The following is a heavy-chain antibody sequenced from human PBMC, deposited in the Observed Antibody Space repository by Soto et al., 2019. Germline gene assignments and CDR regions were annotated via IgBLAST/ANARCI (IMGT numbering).Heavy chain of an antibody. CDR2: ISSSSSTI. CDR1: GFTFSSYS. CDR3: ARDGYSSSWYFSEIDY. D-gene: IGHD6-13*01. J-gene: IGHJ4*02. Sequence: GGSLRLSCAASGFTFSSYSMNWVRQAPGKGLEWVSYISSSSSTIYYADSVKGRFTISRDNAKNSLYLQMNSLRDEDTAVYYCARDGYSSSWYFSEIDYWGQGTLVTVSS. V-gene: IGHV3-48*02.